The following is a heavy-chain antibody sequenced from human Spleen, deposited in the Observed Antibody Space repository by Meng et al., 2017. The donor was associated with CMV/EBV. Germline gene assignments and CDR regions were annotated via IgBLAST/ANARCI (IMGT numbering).Heavy chain of an antibody. Sequence: ASVKVSCKASGYTFTSYGITWVRQAPGQGLEWMGWISAYNGNTNYAQNLQGRVTMTTDTSTTTAYMELRSLRSDDTAVYYCARIRQYYYDSSGSSCFDPWGQGTLVTVSS. J-gene: IGHJ5*02. D-gene: IGHD3-22*01. CDR2: ISAYNGNT. CDR3: ARIRQYYYDSSGSSCFDP. CDR1: GYTFTSYG. V-gene: IGHV1-18*01.